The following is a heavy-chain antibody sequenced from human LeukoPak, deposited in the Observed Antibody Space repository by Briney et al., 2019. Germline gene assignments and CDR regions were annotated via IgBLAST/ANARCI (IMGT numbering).Heavy chain of an antibody. Sequence: GGSLRLSCAASGFTFSSYAMHWVRQAPGKGLEWVAVISYDGSNKYYADSVKGRFTISRDNAKNSLYLQMNSLRAEDTAVYYCATYSSSNGREFQYWGQGTLVTVSS. V-gene: IGHV3-30-3*01. J-gene: IGHJ1*01. CDR2: ISYDGSNK. D-gene: IGHD2-2*01. CDR3: ATYSSSNGREFQY. CDR1: GFTFSSYA.